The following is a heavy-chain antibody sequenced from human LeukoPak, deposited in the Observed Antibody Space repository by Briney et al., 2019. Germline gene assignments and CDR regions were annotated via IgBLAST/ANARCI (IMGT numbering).Heavy chain of an antibody. D-gene: IGHD3-22*01. CDR1: GFTFSSYA. V-gene: IGHV3-23*01. CDR2: ISGSGGST. Sequence: GGSLRLSCAASGFTFSSYAMSWVRQAPGKGLEWVSAISGSGGSTYYADSVKGRFTISRDNSKNTLYLQMNSLRAEDTAVYYCAKVKYYYDSSGYYLVWGQETLVTVSS. J-gene: IGHJ4*02. CDR3: AKVKYYYDSSGYYLV.